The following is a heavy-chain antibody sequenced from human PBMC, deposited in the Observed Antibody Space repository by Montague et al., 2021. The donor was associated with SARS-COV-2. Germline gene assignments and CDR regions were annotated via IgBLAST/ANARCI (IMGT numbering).Heavy chain of an antibody. V-gene: IGHV3-9*01. CDR1: GFTGDGDA. CDR2: ISWNSGRI. CDR3: AKGTTTGYFYGMDV. Sequence: SLRLSCAAAGFTGDGDAMHWVRELTGKVLACVSVISWNSGRIGYVDSVRGRFTISRDNAKNSLYLQMNSLRAEDTALYFCAKGTTTGYFYGMDVWGQGTTVTVSS. D-gene: IGHD1-1*01. J-gene: IGHJ6*02.